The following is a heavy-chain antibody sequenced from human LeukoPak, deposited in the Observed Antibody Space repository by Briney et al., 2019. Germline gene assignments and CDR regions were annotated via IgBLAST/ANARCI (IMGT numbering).Heavy chain of an antibody. CDR3: ARDPRDSSGYSPDY. Sequence: SETLSLTCTVSGGSISSGSYYWSWIRQPAGKGLEWIGRIYYSGSTYYNPSLKSRVTISVDTSKNQFSLKLSSVTAADTAVYYCARDPRDSSGYSPDYWGQGTLVTVSS. J-gene: IGHJ4*02. CDR1: GGSISSGSYY. V-gene: IGHV4-39*07. D-gene: IGHD3-22*01. CDR2: IYYSGST.